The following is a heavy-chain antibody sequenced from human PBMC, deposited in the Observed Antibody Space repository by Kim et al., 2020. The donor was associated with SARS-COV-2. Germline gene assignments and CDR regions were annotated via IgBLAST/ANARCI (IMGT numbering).Heavy chain of an antibody. CDR1: GGTFSSYA. V-gene: IGHV1-69*13. CDR3: ARVSPSYDILTGYQYYFDY. J-gene: IGHJ4*02. CDR2: IIPIFGTA. D-gene: IGHD3-9*01. Sequence: SVKVSCKASGGTFSSYAISWVRQAPGQGLEWMGGIIPIFGTANYAQKFQGRVTITADESTSTAYMELSSLRSEDTAVYYCARVSPSYDILTGYQYYFDYWGQGTLVTVSS.